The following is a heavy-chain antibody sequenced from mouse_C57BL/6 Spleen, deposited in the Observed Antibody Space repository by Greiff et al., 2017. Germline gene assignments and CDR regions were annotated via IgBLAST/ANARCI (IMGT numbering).Heavy chain of an antibody. V-gene: IGHV3-6*01. Sequence: EVQVVESGPGLVKPSQSLSLTCSVTGYSITSGYYWNWIRQFPGNKLEWMGYISYDGSNNYNPSLKNRISITRDTSKNRFFLKLNSVTTEDTATYYCARGGIGSSYGFDVWGTGTTVTVSS. J-gene: IGHJ1*03. CDR2: ISYDGSN. CDR1: GYSITSGYY. D-gene: IGHD1-1*01. CDR3: ARGGIGSSYGFDV.